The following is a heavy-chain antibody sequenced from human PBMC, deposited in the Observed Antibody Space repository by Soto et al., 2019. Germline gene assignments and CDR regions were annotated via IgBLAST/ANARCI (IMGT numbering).Heavy chain of an antibody. V-gene: IGHV4-59*01. CDR1: GASISSYD. Sequence: SETLSLTCTVSGASISSYDWSWIRQPPGKRLEWVGYISYSGNTNYNPSLESRVTISVDTSKNQFSLKLSSVTAADTAVYCCASGITTVTNDHWFDPWGQGTLVTVSS. CDR2: ISYSGNT. D-gene: IGHD4-17*01. CDR3: ASGITTVTNDHWFDP. J-gene: IGHJ5*02.